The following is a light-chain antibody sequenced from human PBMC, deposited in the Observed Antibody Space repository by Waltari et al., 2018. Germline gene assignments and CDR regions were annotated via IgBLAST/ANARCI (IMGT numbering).Light chain of an antibody. CDR3: QQYYSTPRLT. V-gene: IGKV4-1*01. Sequence: DIVMTQSPDSLAVSLGERATINCKSSQSVFYSSNNKNYLAWYQKKPGQPPKLLIYWASTRESGVPDRFSGSGSGTDFTLTISSLQAEDVAVYYCQQYYSTPRLTFGGGTKVEIK. CDR1: QSVFYSSNNKNY. J-gene: IGKJ4*01. CDR2: WAS.